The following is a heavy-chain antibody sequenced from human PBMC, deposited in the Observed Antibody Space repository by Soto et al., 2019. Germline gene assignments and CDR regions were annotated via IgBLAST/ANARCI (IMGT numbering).Heavy chain of an antibody. J-gene: IGHJ5*02. Sequence: GGSLRLSCAASGFTFSSYWMSWVRQAPGKGLEWVANIKRDGSEKYYVDSVKGRFTISRDNAKNSLYLQMNSLRAEDTAVYYCARVFGLNYDFWSGYFDPWGQGTLVTVSS. CDR2: IKRDGSEK. D-gene: IGHD3-3*01. V-gene: IGHV3-7*01. CDR3: ARVFGLNYDFWSGYFDP. CDR1: GFTFSSYW.